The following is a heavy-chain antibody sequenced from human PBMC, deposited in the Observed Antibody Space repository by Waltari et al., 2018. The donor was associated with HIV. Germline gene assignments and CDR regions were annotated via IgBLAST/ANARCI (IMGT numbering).Heavy chain of an antibody. CDR1: GFTFSSYS. J-gene: IGHJ4*02. Sequence: EVQLVESGGGLVPGGSLRLSCAASGFTFSSYSMNWVRQAPGKGLDCVLCIRSSSITIYYADSVKGRFTISRDNAKNSLYLQMNSLRAEDTAVYYCARDYGEQFDYWGQGTLVTVSS. CDR2: IRSSSITI. CDR3: ARDYGEQFDY. D-gene: IGHD4-17*01. V-gene: IGHV3-48*04.